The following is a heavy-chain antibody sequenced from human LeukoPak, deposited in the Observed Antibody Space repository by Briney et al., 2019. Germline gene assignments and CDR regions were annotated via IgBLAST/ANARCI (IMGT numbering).Heavy chain of an antibody. D-gene: IGHD5-24*01. Sequence: PGGSLRLSCAASGFTFSSHWMSWVRQAPGKGLEWVANIKLDGSEKYYVDSVKGRFTISRDNGKNSLYLQMNSLRAEDTAVYFCARIGMATISYFDYWGQGTLVTISS. CDR2: IKLDGSEK. V-gene: IGHV3-7*01. CDR1: GFTFSSHW. CDR3: ARIGMATISYFDY. J-gene: IGHJ4*02.